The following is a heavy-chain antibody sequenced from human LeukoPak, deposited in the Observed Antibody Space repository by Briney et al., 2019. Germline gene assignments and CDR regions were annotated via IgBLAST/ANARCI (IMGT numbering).Heavy chain of an antibody. D-gene: IGHD2-2*01. CDR2: ISSSSSTI. CDR3: AKIGDIVVVPAARFDY. Sequence: GGSLRLSCAASGFTFSSYSMNWVRQAPGKGLEWVSYISSSSSTIYYADSVKGRFTISRDNAKNSLYLQMNSLRAEDTAVYYCAKIGDIVVVPAARFDYWGQGTLVTVSS. J-gene: IGHJ4*02. CDR1: GFTFSSYS. V-gene: IGHV3-48*04.